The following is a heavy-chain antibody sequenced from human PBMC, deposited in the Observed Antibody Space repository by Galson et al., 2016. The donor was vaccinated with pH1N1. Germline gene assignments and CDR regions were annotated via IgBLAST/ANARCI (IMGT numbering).Heavy chain of an antibody. CDR2: TSWSTGMK. J-gene: IGHJ5*02. D-gene: IGHD3-10*01. CDR3: AKDLGPFGSGSLAH. CDR1: GFSFNDYA. V-gene: IGHV3-9*01. Sequence: SLRLSCAGPGFSFNDYAMHWVRQPPGKGLEWITGTSWSTGMKGYADSVKGRFTISRDNARNSLYLEMNSLRPEDTAFYYCAKDLGPFGSGSLAHWGQGILVTVSS.